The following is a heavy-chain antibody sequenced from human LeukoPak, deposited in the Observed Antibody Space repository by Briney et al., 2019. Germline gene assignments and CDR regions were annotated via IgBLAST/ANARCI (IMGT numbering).Heavy chain of an antibody. CDR2: IDPSDSYT. CDR3: ASERYCSSTSCYFDY. CDR1: GYSFASYW. V-gene: IGHV5-10-1*01. D-gene: IGHD2-2*01. J-gene: IGHJ4*02. Sequence: GESLKISCKGSGYSFASYWITWVRQMPGKGLQWMGRIDPSDSYTNYSPSFQGHVTISAGKSISTAYLQWSSLKALDTAMYYCASERYCSSTSCYFDYWGQGTLVTVSS.